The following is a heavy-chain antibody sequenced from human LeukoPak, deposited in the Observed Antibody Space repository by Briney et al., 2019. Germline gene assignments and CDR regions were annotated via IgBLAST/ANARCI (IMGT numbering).Heavy chain of an antibody. V-gene: IGHV3-73*01. Sequence: ETLSLTCAVYGGSFSGYYWSWIRQPPGKGLEWVGRIRSKANSYATAYAASVKGRFTISRDDSKNTAYLQMNSLKTEDTAVYYCTRRICSGGSCYDYWGQGTLVTVSS. CDR1: GGSFSGYY. CDR3: TRRICSGGSCYDY. D-gene: IGHD2-15*01. CDR2: IRSKANSYAT. J-gene: IGHJ4*02.